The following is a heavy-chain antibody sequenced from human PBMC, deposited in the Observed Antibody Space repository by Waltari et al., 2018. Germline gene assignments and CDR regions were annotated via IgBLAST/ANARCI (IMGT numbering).Heavy chain of an antibody. V-gene: IGHV1-2*02. CDR3: ARPSNGILTGYYKEAFDI. CDR1: GYTFTGYY. Sequence: QVQLVQSGAEVKKPGASVKVSCKASGYTFTGYYMHWVRQAPGQGLEWMGWINPNSGGTNYAQKFQGRVTMTRDTSISTAYMELSRLRSDDTAAYYCARPSNGILTGYYKEAFDIWGQGTMVTVSS. D-gene: IGHD3-9*01. J-gene: IGHJ3*02. CDR2: INPNSGGT.